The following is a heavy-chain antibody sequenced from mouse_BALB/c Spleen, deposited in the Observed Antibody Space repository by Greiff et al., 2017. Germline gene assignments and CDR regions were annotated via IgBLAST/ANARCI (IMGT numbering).Heavy chain of an antibody. D-gene: IGHD2-3*01. J-gene: IGHJ4*01. CDR1: GFTFSSYT. CDR2: ISNGGGST. V-gene: IGHV5-12-2*01. CDR3: ARRADGYYAMDY. Sequence: EVQGVESGGGLVQPGGSLKLSCAASGFTFSSYTMSWVRQTPEKRLEWVAYISNGGGSTYYPDTVKGRFTISRDNAKNTLYLQMSSLKSEDTAMYYCARRADGYYAMDYWGQGTSVTVSS.